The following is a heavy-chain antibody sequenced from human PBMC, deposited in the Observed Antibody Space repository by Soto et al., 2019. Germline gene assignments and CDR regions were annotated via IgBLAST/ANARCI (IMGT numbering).Heavy chain of an antibody. CDR1: GITVGSFI. CDR3: TTLGP. Sequence: QAQLVQSGAVVKKPGSSVVVSCKASGITVGSFIISWVRQAPGQGLEWMGETAPMFKQTFYARRFEGRVTITADTSANTVYMELTDLRFEDTAVYYCTTLGPWGQGTQVTVS. V-gene: IGHV1-69*02. CDR2: TAPMFKQT. J-gene: IGHJ5*02. D-gene: IGHD3-3*01.